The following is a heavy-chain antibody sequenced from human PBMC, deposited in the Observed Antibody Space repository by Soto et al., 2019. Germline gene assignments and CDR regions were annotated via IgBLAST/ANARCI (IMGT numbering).Heavy chain of an antibody. J-gene: IGHJ4*02. CDR1: GGSTSSDNY. CDR3: AREGGESSDGLYYFDS. D-gene: IGHD3-16*01. CDR2: IYYSGNT. Sequence: SEALSLTCTVSGGSTSSDNYWSWIRQPPGKGLEWIGHIYYSGNTDYNPSLKSRLAISIDTSKNQFSLKLSSVTAADTAVYFCAREGGESSDGLYYFDSWGQGSLVTVSS. V-gene: IGHV4-30-4*01.